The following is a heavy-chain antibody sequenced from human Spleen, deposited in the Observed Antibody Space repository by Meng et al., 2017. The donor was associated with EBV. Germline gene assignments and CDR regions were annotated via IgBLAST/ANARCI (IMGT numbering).Heavy chain of an antibody. Sequence: QVQLQQGGAGPFKPSETLSLTGPFPVGSFRGFYWSRIRQPPGKGLEWIAEINQSGDTNYNPSLKSRVTMSVDASKNQFSLKLTSVTAADTAVYYCARTPEYYYDSGGLGWGQGTLVTVSS. CDR3: ARTPEYYYDSGGLG. J-gene: IGHJ4*02. CDR1: VGSFRGFY. CDR2: INQSGDT. D-gene: IGHD3-22*01. V-gene: IGHV4-34*01.